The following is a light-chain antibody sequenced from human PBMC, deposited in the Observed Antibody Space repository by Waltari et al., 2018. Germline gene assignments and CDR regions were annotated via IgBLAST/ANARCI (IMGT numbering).Light chain of an antibody. CDR2: EDS. V-gene: IGLV2-23*01. Sequence: QSALTQPASVSGSPGQSITISCTATSSAVVNFKYVSCSQQQPSKAPRPLIYEDSKRPCGVSNRFAGSKSANTASLTISGLQAEDGAEYYCCSDVDTWVFGGGTKRTVL. CDR3: CSDVDTWV. CDR1: SSAVVNFKY. J-gene: IGLJ3*02.